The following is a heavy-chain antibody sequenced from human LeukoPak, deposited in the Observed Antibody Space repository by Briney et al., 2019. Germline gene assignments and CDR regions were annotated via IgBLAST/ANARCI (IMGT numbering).Heavy chain of an antibody. CDR3: ARGSRRYDYVWGSYRYMVDY. D-gene: IGHD3-16*02. CDR1: GYTFTSYD. J-gene: IGHJ4*02. CDR2: MNPNSGNT. Sequence: ASVKVSCKASGYTFTSYDINWVRQATGQGLEWMGWMNPNSGNTGYAQKFQGRVTMTRNTSISTAYMELSSLRSEDTAVYYCARGSRRYDYVWGSYRYMVDYWGQGTLVTVSS. V-gene: IGHV1-8*01.